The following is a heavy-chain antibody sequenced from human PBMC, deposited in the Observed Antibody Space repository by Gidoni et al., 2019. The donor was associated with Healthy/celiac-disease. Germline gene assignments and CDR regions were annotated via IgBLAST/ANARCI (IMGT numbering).Heavy chain of an antibody. CDR2: IKEDGSEK. Sequence: EVQLVESGGGLVQPGGSLRLSCAASGFTLRSYWMSWVGQAPGKGLEWVANIKEDGSEKCYVDSVKGRFTISRDNAKSSLYLQMNSLRAGDTAVYYCARSGAALYYYYGMDVWGQGTTVTVSS. J-gene: IGHJ6*02. CDR1: GFTLRSYW. V-gene: IGHV3-7*01. CDR3: ARSGAALYYYYGMDV. D-gene: IGHD6-6*01.